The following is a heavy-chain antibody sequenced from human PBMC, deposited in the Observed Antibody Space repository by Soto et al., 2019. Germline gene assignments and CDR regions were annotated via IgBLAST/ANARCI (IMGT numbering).Heavy chain of an antibody. V-gene: IGHV4-39*01. J-gene: IGHJ4*02. Sequence: SETLSLTCTVSGGSISTSAYYWGWIRQPPGKGLEWIGTIYYSGTSYHNPSLKSRVTISVDTSKNQFSLTLTSVTAADTAVYYCASTVEGLYSGNDRHYCDYWGQGILVTVSS. CDR2: IYYSGTS. CDR1: GGSISTSAYY. D-gene: IGHD5-12*01. CDR3: ASTVEGLYSGNDRHYCDY.